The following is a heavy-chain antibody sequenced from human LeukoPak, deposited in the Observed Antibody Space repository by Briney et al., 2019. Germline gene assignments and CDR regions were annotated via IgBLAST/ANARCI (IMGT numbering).Heavy chain of an antibody. V-gene: IGHV3-23*01. J-gene: IGHJ4*02. D-gene: IGHD3-22*01. CDR2: ISGSGGST. Sequence: PGGSLRLSCAASGFTFSSYAMSWVRQAPGKGLEWVSVISGSGGSTYYADSVKGRFTTSRDNSKNTLYLQMNSLRAEDTAVYYCAKGGRRYYYDSSGYYYSDYWGQGTLVTVSS. CDR3: AKGGRRYYYDSSGYYYSDY. CDR1: GFTFSSYA.